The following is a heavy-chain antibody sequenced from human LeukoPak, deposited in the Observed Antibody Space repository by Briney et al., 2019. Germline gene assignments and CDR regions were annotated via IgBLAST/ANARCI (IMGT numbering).Heavy chain of an antibody. V-gene: IGHV3-23*01. CDR2: ISGSGGST. J-gene: IGHJ4*02. CDR3: ANVEMATITFGYDY. CDR1: GFTFSSYA. D-gene: IGHD5-24*01. Sequence: PGGSLRLSCAASGFTFSSYAMSWVRQAPGKGLEWVSAISGSGGSTYYADSVKGRFTISRDNSKNTLYLQMNSLIAEDTAVYYCANVEMATITFGYDYWGQGTLVTVSS.